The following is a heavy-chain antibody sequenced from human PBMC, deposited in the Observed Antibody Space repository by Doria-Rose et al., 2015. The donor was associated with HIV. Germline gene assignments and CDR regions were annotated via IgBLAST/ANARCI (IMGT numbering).Heavy chain of an antibody. J-gene: IGHJ3*02. CDR3: ARDRVTIFGVGDAFDI. D-gene: IGHD3-3*01. Sequence: WSWIRQPPGKGLEWIGSIHYSGTTSYNPSLKSRIIISQDTSKNHLSLKLTSVTAADTAAYYCARDRVTIFGVGDAFDIWGQGTMVTVSS. V-gene: IGHV4-30-4*01. CDR2: IHYSGTT.